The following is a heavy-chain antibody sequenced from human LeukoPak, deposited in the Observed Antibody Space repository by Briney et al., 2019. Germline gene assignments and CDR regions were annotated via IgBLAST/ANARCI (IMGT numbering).Heavy chain of an antibody. J-gene: IGHJ4*02. V-gene: IGHV3-21*01. CDR2: ISSSSSYI. Sequence: GGSLRLSCAASGFTFSSYAMSWVRQAPGKGLEWVSSISSSSSYIYYADSVKGRFTISRDNAKNSLYLQMNSLRAEDTAVYYCARSIVGATTPFDYWGQGTLVTVSS. CDR1: GFTFSSYA. D-gene: IGHD1-26*01. CDR3: ARSIVGATTPFDY.